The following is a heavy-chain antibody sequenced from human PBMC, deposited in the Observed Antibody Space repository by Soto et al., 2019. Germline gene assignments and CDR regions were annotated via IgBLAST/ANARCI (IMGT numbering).Heavy chain of an antibody. D-gene: IGHD6-19*01. CDR1: GYTFTSYA. CDR2: INAGNGNT. CDR3: ASLPYSSGWYRDVYYYYGMDV. V-gene: IGHV1-3*01. J-gene: IGHJ6*02. Sequence: ASVKVSCKASGYTFTSYAMHWVRQAPGQRLEWMGWINAGNGNTKYSQKFQGRVTITRDTSASTAYMELSSLRSEDTAVYYCASLPYSSGWYRDVYYYYGMDVWGQGTTVTVS.